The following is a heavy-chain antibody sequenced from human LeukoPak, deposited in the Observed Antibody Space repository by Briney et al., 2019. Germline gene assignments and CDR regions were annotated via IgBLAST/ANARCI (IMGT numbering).Heavy chain of an antibody. J-gene: IGHJ5*02. Sequence: PSEALSLTCTVSGGSISSGGYYWSWIRQPPGKGLEWIGYIYHSGSTYYNPSLKSRVTISVDRSKNQFSLKLSSVTAADTAVYYCARQPNSYGYWFDPWGQGTLVPVSS. V-gene: IGHV4-30-2*01. D-gene: IGHD5-18*01. CDR2: IYHSGST. CDR1: GGSISSGGYY. CDR3: ARQPNSYGYWFDP.